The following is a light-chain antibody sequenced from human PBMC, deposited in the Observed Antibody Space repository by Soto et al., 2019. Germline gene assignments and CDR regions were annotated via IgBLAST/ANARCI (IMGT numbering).Light chain of an antibody. CDR3: QQGNSFPWT. J-gene: IGKJ1*01. CDR1: QGISSW. V-gene: IGKV1-12*01. CDR2: AAS. Sequence: DLLMTQSPSSVSASVGDRVTITCRASQGISSWLAWYQHKPGKAPKLPIYAASSLQSGVPSRFSGSGSGTDVTLTISCLQPEDFATYYCQQGNSFPWTFGQGTKVEI.